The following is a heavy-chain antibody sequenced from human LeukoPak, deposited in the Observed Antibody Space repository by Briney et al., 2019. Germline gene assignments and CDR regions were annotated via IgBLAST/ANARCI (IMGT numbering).Heavy chain of an antibody. J-gene: IGHJ5*02. V-gene: IGHV3-23*01. CDR2: ISDSGGGT. CDR3: VRGGGRTEADS. CDR1: GFSFSTYA. Sequence: GGSLRLSCAASGFSFSTYAMTWVRQAPGKGLEYVSSISDSGGGTYYAGSVKGRFTISRDNSKNALYLQMSSLRAEDTAVYFCVRGGGRTEADSWGQGTLVTVSS. D-gene: IGHD1-1*01.